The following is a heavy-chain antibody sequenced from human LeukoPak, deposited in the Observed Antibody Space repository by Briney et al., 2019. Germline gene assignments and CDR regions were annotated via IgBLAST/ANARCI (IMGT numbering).Heavy chain of an antibody. J-gene: IGHJ4*02. V-gene: IGHV4-59*13. CDR2: IYYSGST. CDR3: ASGSDPYYFDY. D-gene: IGHD2-2*03. CDR1: GGSISSYY. Sequence: SETLSLTCTVSGGSISSYYCSWIRQPPGGGLGWVGYIYYSGSTNSNPSLKSRVTISVDTSKNQFSLKLSSVTAADTAVYYCASGSDPYYFDYWGQGTLVTVSS.